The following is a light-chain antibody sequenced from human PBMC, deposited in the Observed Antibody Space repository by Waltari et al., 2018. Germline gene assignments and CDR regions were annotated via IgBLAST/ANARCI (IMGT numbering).Light chain of an antibody. CDR3: QHYYNAPPYS. CDR2: AAS. CDR1: RVIANS. V-gene: IGKV1-NL1*01. Sequence: DIQMTQSPSSLSASVGDRVTITCRASRVIANSLAWYQQEPGKAPTLLIYAASYLESGVPPRFSGSGSGTVYTLTISSLQPEDFATYYCQHYYNAPPYSFGQGTKLEIK. J-gene: IGKJ2*01.